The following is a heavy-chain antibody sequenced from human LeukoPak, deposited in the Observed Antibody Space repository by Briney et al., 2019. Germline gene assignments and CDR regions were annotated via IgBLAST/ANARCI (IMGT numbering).Heavy chain of an antibody. CDR2: INPNSGGT. CDR1: GYTFTGYY. CDR3: AINLGYSSGWPKYYFDY. Sequence: ASVKVSCKASGYTFTGYYMHWVRQAPGQGLEWMGWINPNSGGTNYAQKFQGRVTMTRVTSISTAYMELCRLKSDDTAVYYCAINLGYSSGWPKYYFDYWGQGTLVTVSS. V-gene: IGHV1-2*02. J-gene: IGHJ4*02. D-gene: IGHD6-19*01.